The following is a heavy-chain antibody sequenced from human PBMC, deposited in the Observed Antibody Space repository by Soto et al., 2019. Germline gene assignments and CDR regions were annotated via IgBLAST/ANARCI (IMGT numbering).Heavy chain of an antibody. V-gene: IGHV1-8*01. CDR2: MNPNTANI. D-gene: IGHD2-15*01. J-gene: IGHJ4*02. CDR1: GYTFTSHD. Sequence: QVQLVQSGAEVKKPGASVKVSCKASGYTFTSHDIHWVRQATGQGLEWMGWMNPNTANIGYAQKFQGRVTMTRNTSISTAYMELSSLRSEDTAVYYCARGAAAATGWDYCGQGTLVTVSS. CDR3: ARGAAAATGWDY.